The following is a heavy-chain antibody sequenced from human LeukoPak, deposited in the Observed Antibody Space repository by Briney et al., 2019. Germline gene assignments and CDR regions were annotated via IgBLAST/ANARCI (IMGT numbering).Heavy chain of an antibody. CDR3: ARGHLELRFLGRVYYFDY. CDR2: INHSGST. Sequence: SETLSLTCAVYGGSFSGYYWSWIRQPQGKGLEWIGVINHSGSTNYNPSLKSRVTISVDTSKIQFSLKLSSVTAADPAVYYCARGHLELRFLGRVYYFDYWGQGTLVTVSS. J-gene: IGHJ4*02. D-gene: IGHD3-3*01. V-gene: IGHV4-34*01. CDR1: GGSFSGYY.